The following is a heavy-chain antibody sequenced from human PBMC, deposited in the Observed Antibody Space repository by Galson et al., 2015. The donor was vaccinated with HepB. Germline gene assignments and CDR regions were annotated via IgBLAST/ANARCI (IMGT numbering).Heavy chain of an antibody. Sequence: SLRLSCAASGFIFSSYWMSWVRQAPGKGLEWVANIKQDGSEKHYVASVKGRFTISRDNAKSSLYLQMNSLRAEDTAVYYCARDVTVTGTPFGSWGQGTLVTVSS. D-gene: IGHD6-19*01. CDR1: GFIFSSYW. J-gene: IGHJ5*01. V-gene: IGHV3-7*01. CDR2: IKQDGSEK. CDR3: ARDVTVTGTPFGS.